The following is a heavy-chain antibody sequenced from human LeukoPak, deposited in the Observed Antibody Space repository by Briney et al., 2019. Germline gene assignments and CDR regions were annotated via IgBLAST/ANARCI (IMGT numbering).Heavy chain of an antibody. D-gene: IGHD2-21*02. CDR2: ISAYNGNT. Sequence: ASVKVSCKASGYTFTSYGISWVRQAPGQGLEWMGWISAYNGNTNYAQKLQGRVTMTTDTSTSTAYMELRSLRSDDTAVYYCAKEEACGGDCYSSDYWGQGTLVTVSS. V-gene: IGHV1-18*01. J-gene: IGHJ4*02. CDR3: AKEEACGGDCYSSDY. CDR1: GYTFTSYG.